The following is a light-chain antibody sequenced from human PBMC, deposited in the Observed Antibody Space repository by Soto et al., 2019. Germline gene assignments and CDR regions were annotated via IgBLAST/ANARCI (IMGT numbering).Light chain of an antibody. CDR3: NSYVAGPTL. V-gene: IGLV2-8*01. Sequence: SALTQPPSASGAPGQSVTISCTGTSSDVGKYDYVSWFQHHPGKAPKLIIYEVSKRPSGVPDRFSGSKSGSTASLTVSGLQTEDEADYYCNSYVAGPTLFGTGTKATVL. J-gene: IGLJ1*01. CDR1: SSDVGKYDY. CDR2: EVS.